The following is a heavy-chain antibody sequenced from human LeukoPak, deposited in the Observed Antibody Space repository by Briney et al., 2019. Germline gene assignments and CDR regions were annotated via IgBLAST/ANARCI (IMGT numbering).Heavy chain of an antibody. J-gene: IGHJ3*02. D-gene: IGHD6-13*01. CDR1: GGTFSSYA. CDR2: IIPIFGTA. V-gene: IGHV1-69*01. Sequence: SVKVSCKASGGTFSSYAISWVRQAPGQGLEWMGGIIPIFGTANYAQKFQGRVTITADESTSTAYMELSSLRSEDTAVYYCARFPTGDSSWSPGAFDIWGQGTMVTVSS. CDR3: ARFPTGDSSWSPGAFDI.